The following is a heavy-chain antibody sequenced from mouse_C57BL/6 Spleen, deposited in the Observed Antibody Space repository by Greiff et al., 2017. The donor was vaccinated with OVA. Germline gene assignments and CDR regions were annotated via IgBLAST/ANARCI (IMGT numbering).Heavy chain of an antibody. V-gene: IGHV1-15*01. Sequence: VQLQQSGAELVRPGASVTLSCKASGYTFTDYEMHWVKQTPVHGLEWIGSIDPDTGGTAYNQKVKGKAILTADKSSSKAYMELRSLTSEDSAVYYWTRSGYYGSSYGDWGQGTTLTVSS. CDR3: TRSGYYGSSYGD. J-gene: IGHJ2*01. CDR1: GYTFTDYE. CDR2: IDPDTGGT. D-gene: IGHD1-1*01.